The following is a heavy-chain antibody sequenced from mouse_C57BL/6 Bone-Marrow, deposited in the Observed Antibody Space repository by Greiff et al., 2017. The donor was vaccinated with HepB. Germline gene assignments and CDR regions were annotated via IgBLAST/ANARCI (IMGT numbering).Heavy chain of an antibody. CDR2: IRLKSDNYAT. J-gene: IGHJ3*01. CDR1: GFTFSNYW. V-gene: IGHV6-3*01. D-gene: IGHD2-5*01. CDR3: TGEGPYYSNYGGFAY. Sequence: DVKLVESGGGLVQPGGSMKLSCVASGFTFSNYWMNWVRQSPEKGLEWVAQIRLKSDNYATHYAESVKGRFTISRDDSKSSVYLQMNNLRAEDTGIYYCTGEGPYYSNYGGFAYWGQGTLVTVSA.